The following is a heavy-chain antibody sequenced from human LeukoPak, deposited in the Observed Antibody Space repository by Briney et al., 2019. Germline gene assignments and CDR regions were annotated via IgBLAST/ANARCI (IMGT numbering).Heavy chain of an antibody. CDR3: ARDWDYGDYGDAFDI. CDR1: GFTFSSYE. D-gene: IGHD4-17*01. Sequence: GGSLRLSCAASGFTFSSYEMNWVRQAPGKGLEWVSYISSSSSTIYYADSVKGRFTISRDNAKNSLYLQMNSLRAEDTAVYYCARDWDYGDYGDAFDIWGQGTMVTVSS. CDR2: ISSSSSTI. J-gene: IGHJ3*02. V-gene: IGHV3-48*01.